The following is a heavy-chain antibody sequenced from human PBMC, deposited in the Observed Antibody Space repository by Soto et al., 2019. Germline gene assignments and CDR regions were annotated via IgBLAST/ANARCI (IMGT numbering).Heavy chain of an antibody. CDR2: ISYDGSNK. Sequence: QVQLVESGGGVVQPGRSLRLSCAASGFTFSSYGMHWVRQAPGKGLEWVAVISYDGSNKYYADSVKGRFTISRDNSKNTLYLQMNSLRAEDTAVYYCAKEYYDFWSARNYYYYYMDVWGKGTTVTVSS. CDR3: AKEYYDFWSARNYYYYYMDV. D-gene: IGHD3-3*01. J-gene: IGHJ6*03. CDR1: GFTFSSYG. V-gene: IGHV3-30*18.